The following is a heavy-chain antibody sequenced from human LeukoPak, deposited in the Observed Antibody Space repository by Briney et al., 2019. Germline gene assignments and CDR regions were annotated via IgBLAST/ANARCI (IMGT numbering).Heavy chain of an antibody. CDR3: ARQRPEQWLIPYYFDY. CDR2: INHSGST. V-gene: IGHV4-34*01. Sequence: SETLTLTCAVYGGSFSGYYWSWIRQPPGKGLEWIGEINHSGSTNYNPSLKSRVTISVDMTKNQFSLKLSSVTAADTAVYYCARQRPEQWLIPYYFDYWGQASHVSVSS. D-gene: IGHD6-19*01. CDR1: GGSFSGYY. J-gene: IGHJ4*02.